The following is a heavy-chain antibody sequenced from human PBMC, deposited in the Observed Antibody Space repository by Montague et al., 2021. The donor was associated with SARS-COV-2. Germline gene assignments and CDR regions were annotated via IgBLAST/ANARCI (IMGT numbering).Heavy chain of an antibody. CDR1: GDSVSINIAT. V-gene: IGHV6-1*01. J-gene: IGHJ4*02. Sequence: CAISGDSVSINIATWNWIRQSPSLGLEWLGRTYYRPKWYNDYAESVKSRITIDPDTSKHQFSLHLNSVTPEDTAVYYCARIPVGSKYYFDFWGQGTLVTVSS. CDR3: ARIPVGSKYYFDF. D-gene: IGHD2-2*01. CDR2: TYYRPKWYN.